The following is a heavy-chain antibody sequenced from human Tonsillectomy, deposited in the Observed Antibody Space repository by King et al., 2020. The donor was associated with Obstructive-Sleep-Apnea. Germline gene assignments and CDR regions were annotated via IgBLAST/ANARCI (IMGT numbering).Heavy chain of an antibody. V-gene: IGHV3-9*01. CDR1: GFTFDDYA. D-gene: IGHD6-19*01. CDR3: AKDIYSGWYEGHFEY. Sequence: VQLVESGGGLVQPGRPLRLSCGASGFTFDDYAMHWVRQAPGKGLEWVSGSSWNSGSIGYADSVKGRFTSSRDNTKNSVYLQMNSLRGEDTAMYYCAKDIYSGWYEGHFEYWGQGALVTVSS. CDR2: SSWNSGSI. J-gene: IGHJ4*02.